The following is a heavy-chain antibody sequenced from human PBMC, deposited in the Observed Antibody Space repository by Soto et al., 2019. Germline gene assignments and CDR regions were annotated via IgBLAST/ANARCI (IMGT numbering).Heavy chain of an antibody. CDR2: ISWNSGQV. V-gene: IGHV3-9*01. CDR1: GFTFDDYA. D-gene: IGHD2-21*01. J-gene: IGHJ6*03. CDR3: AKDKSTGEYSDYRYMDV. Sequence: EVQLVESGGGLVQPDRSLRLSCVASGFTFDDYAMHWVRQAPGKGLEWVSAISWNSGQVDYADSVRGRFTISRDNAKNSLYLQMNSLRPEDTALYYCAKDKSTGEYSDYRYMDVWGQGTTVTVSS.